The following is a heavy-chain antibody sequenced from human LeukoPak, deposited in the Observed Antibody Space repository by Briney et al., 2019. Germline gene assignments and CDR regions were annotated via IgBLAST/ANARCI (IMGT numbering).Heavy chain of an antibody. CDR2: IYYSGST. J-gene: IGHJ4*02. D-gene: IGHD6-6*01. Sequence: SETLSLTCTVSGGSISSGDYYWSWIRQPPGKGLEWIGYIYYSGSTYYNPSLKSRVTVSVDTSKNQFSLKLSSVTAADTAVYYCASRPYNSSPFDYWGQGTLVTVSS. CDR1: GGSISSGDYY. V-gene: IGHV4-30-4*01. CDR3: ASRPYNSSPFDY.